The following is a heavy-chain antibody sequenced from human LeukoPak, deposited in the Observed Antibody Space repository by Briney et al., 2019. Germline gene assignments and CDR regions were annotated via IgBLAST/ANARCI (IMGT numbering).Heavy chain of an antibody. CDR2: INQDGSQK. J-gene: IGHJ4*02. V-gene: IGHV3-7*01. Sequence: GSLRLSCAASGFTFHTYWMTWVRQAPGKGLEWVANINQDGSQKYYVDSVKGRFTISRDNAKNSLSLQMNSLRAEDTAIYHCARERPYYFDYWGQGTLVTVSS. CDR1: GFTFHTYW. CDR3: ARERPYYFDY.